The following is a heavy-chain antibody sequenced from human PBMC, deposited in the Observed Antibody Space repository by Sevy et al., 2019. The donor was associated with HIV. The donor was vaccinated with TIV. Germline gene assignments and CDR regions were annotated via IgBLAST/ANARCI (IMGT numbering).Heavy chain of an antibody. Sequence: SETLSLTCTVSGGSISSSSYYWGWIRQPPGKGLEWIGSIYYSGSTYYNPSLKSRVTISVDTSKNQFSLKLSSVTAADTAVDYCASLTYYDFWSGYHLDYYGMDVWGQGTTVTVSS. J-gene: IGHJ6*02. CDR3: ASLTYYDFWSGYHLDYYGMDV. CDR1: GGSISSSSYY. V-gene: IGHV4-39*01. D-gene: IGHD3-3*01. CDR2: IYYSGST.